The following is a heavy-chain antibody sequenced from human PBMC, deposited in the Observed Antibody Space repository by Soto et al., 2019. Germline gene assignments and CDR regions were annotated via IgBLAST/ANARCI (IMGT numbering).Heavy chain of an antibody. CDR1: GFTFSSYS. V-gene: IGHV3-48*02. D-gene: IGHD3-22*01. J-gene: IGHJ4*02. CDR3: ARVGSYSSPIDY. Sequence: EVQLVESGGGLVQPGGSLRLSCAASGFTFSSYSMNWVRQAPGKGLEWVSSISSSSSTIYDADSVKGRFTISRDNAKNSLYLQMNSLRDEDTAVYYCARVGSYSSPIDYWGQGTLVTVSS. CDR2: ISSSSSTI.